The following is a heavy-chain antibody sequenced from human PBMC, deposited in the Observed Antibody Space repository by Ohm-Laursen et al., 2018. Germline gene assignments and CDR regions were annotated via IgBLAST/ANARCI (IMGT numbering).Heavy chain of an antibody. CDR1: GFTFSSFA. CDR3: AKVYYCSGGSCYSWELTNGFDI. Sequence: SLRLSCAASGFTFSSFAMSWVRQAPGKGLEWVSGISGSGSRTYYADSVKGRFTISRGNSKNTVHLQMNSLRAEDTAVYYCAKVYYCSGGSCYSWELTNGFDIWGQGTMVTVSS. J-gene: IGHJ3*02. D-gene: IGHD2-15*01. V-gene: IGHV3-23*01. CDR2: ISGSGSRT.